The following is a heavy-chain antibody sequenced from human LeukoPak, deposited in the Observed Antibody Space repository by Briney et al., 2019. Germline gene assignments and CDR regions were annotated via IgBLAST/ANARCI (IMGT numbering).Heavy chain of an antibody. CDR1: GHTLTELS. CDR3: ATVNIGPDSRGSWFDP. V-gene: IGHV1-24*01. CDR2: FDPEDGET. Sequence: ASVKVSCKVSGHTLTELSMHWVRQAPGKGLEWMGGFDPEDGETIYAQKFQGRVTMTEDTSTDTAYMELSSLRSEDTAVYYCATVNIGPDSRGSWFDPWGQGTLVTVSS. D-gene: IGHD3-22*01. J-gene: IGHJ5*02.